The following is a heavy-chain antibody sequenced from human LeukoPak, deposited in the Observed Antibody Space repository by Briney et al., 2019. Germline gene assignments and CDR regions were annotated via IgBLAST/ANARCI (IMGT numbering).Heavy chain of an antibody. CDR3: ATEWGYAFDI. D-gene: IGHD3-16*01. V-gene: IGHV3-7*01. J-gene: IGHJ3*02. Sequence: GGSLRLSCAASGFTFSDYWMSWVRQAPGKGLEWVANTKPDGSDKYYVDSVKGRFTISRDNAQNSLYLQMNSLRAEDTAVYFCATEWGYAFDIWGQGTMVTVS. CDR1: GFTFSDYW. CDR2: TKPDGSDK.